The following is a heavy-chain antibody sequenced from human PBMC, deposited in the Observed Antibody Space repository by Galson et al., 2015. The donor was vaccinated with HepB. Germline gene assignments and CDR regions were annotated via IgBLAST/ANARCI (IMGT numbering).Heavy chain of an antibody. J-gene: IGHJ5*02. D-gene: IGHD3-10*01. CDR3: ARGGFGELSDWFDP. CDR2: IYYSGST. V-gene: IGHV4-31*03. CDR1: GGSISSGGYY. Sequence: TLSLTCTVSGGSISSGGYYWSWIRQHPGKGLEWIGYIYYSGSTYYNPSLKSRVTISVDTSKNQFSLKLSSVTAADPAVYYCARGGFGELSDWFDPWGQGTLVTVSS.